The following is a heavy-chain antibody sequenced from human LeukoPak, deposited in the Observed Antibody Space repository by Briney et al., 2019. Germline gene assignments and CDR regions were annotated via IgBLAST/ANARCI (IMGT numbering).Heavy chain of an antibody. V-gene: IGHV3-11*01. D-gene: IGHD1-26*01. J-gene: IGHJ4*02. CDR3: ASGGPASGSYYRYFDY. CDR1: GFTFRDYY. Sequence: GGYLTLSCSASGFTFRDYYMSWIRRATGKGLEWVSYISSSGSTIYYADSVKGRFTISRDNAKNSLYLQMNSLRAEDTAVYYCASGGPASGSYYRYFDYWGQGTLVTVSS. CDR2: ISSSGSTI.